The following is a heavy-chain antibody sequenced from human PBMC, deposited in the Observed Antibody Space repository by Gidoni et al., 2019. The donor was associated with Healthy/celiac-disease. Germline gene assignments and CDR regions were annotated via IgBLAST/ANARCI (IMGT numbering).Heavy chain of an antibody. J-gene: IGHJ4*02. V-gene: IGHV3-74*01. D-gene: IGHD3-10*01. CDR2: INSDGSST. Sequence: ELQLVESGGGLVQPGGSLRLSCAASGFPFSSYWMHWVRQAPGKGLVWVSRINSDGSSTSYADSVKGRFTISRDNAKNTLYLQMNSLRAEDTAVYYCARDQGITMVRGEGPDYWGQGTLVTVSS. CDR1: GFPFSSYW. CDR3: ARDQGITMVRGEGPDY.